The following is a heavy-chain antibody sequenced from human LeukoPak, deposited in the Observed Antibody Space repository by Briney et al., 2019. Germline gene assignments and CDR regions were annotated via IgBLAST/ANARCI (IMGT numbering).Heavy chain of an antibody. CDR2: IYYSGST. CDR1: GGSISSYY. CDR3: ARHPDIKLYGSGPLDY. V-gene: IGHV4-59*08. J-gene: IGHJ4*02. D-gene: IGHD3-10*01. Sequence: PSETLSLTCTVSGGSISSYYWSWIRQPPGKGLEWIGYIYYSGSTNYNPSLKSRVTISVDTSKNQFSLKLSSVTAADTAVYYCARHPDIKLYGSGPLDYWGQGTLVTVSS.